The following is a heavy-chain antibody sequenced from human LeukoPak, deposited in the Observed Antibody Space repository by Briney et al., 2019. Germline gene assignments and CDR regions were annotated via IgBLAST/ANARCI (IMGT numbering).Heavy chain of an antibody. CDR1: GFTFDDYA. CDR3: AKDIGYGGNSVSFDY. Sequence: GGSLRLSCAASGFTFDDYAMHWVRQAPGKGLEWVSGISWNSGSIGYADSVKGRFTISRDNAKNSLYPQMNSLRADDTALYYCAKDIGYGGNSVSFDYWGQGTLVTVSS. D-gene: IGHD4-23*01. CDR2: ISWNSGSI. V-gene: IGHV3-9*01. J-gene: IGHJ4*02.